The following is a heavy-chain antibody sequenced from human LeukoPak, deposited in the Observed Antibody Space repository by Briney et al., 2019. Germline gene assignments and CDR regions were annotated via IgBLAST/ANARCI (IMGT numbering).Heavy chain of an antibody. V-gene: IGHV5-51*01. J-gene: IGHJ5*02. Sequence: GESLKISCKGGGYSVTNYWIVWVRQMPGKGLEWMGVIYYDDSETQYSPSFQGQVTISADKSISTAYLQWSSLKASDTAMYYCARLPEPGYSYGLGFFWFDPWGQGTLVTVSS. CDR1: GYSVTNYW. CDR3: ARLPEPGYSYGLGFFWFDP. CDR2: IYYDDSET. D-gene: IGHD5-18*01.